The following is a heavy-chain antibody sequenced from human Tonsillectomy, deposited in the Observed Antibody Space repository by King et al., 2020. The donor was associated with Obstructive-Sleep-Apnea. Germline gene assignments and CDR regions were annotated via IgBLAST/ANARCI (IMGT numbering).Heavy chain of an antibody. CDR2: IGAYNGDT. D-gene: IGHD1-26*01. CDR3: ARDLGVGATKYFDY. CDR1: GYSFSSYG. Sequence: VQLVESGPEVKKPGASVTVSCKASGYSFSSYGITWVRQAPGQGLEWIGWIGAYNGDTDCVQILQGRVSMTTDTSTNTAYMELRSLRSDDTAVYYCARDLGVGATKYFDYWGQGTPVTVSS. V-gene: IGHV1-18*04. J-gene: IGHJ4*02.